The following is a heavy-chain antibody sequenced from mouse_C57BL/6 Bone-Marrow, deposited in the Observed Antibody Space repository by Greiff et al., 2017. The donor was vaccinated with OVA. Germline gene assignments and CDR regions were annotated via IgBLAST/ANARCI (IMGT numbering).Heavy chain of an antibody. CDR1: GYSITSGYY. CDR2: ISYDGSN. Sequence: ESGPGLVKPSQSLSLTCSVTGYSITSGYYWNWIRQFPGNKLEWMGYISYDGSNNYNPSLKNRISITRDTSKNQFFLKLNSVTTEDTATYYCARDMSLLRYAMDYWGQGTSVTVSS. CDR3: ARDMSLLRYAMDY. D-gene: IGHD1-1*01. V-gene: IGHV3-6*01. J-gene: IGHJ4*01.